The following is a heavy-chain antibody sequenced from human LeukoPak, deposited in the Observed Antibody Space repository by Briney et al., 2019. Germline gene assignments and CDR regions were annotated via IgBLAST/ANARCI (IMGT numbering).Heavy chain of an antibody. J-gene: IGHJ6*03. CDR2: ISGSGGSA. CDR1: GFTFSSYA. CDR3: AKDAAAAAAHYYYYYMDV. Sequence: GGSLRLSCAASGFTFSSYAMSWVRQAPGKGLEWVSAISGSGGSAYYADSVKGRFTISRDNSKNTLYLQMNSLRAEDTAVYYCAKDAAAAAAHYYYYYMDVWGKGTTVTVSS. D-gene: IGHD6-13*01. V-gene: IGHV3-23*01.